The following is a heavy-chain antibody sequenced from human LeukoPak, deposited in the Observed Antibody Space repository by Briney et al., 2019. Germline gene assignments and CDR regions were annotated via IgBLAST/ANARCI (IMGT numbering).Heavy chain of an antibody. V-gene: IGHV1-2*04. Sequence: ASVKVSCKASGYTFTGYYMHWVRQAPGQGLEWMGWINPNSGGTNYAQKFQGWVTMTRDTSISTAYMELSRLRSDGTAVYYCARVRAAAQTLYYFDYWGQGTLVTVSS. D-gene: IGHD6-25*01. CDR2: INPNSGGT. CDR3: ARVRAAAQTLYYFDY. J-gene: IGHJ4*02. CDR1: GYTFTGYY.